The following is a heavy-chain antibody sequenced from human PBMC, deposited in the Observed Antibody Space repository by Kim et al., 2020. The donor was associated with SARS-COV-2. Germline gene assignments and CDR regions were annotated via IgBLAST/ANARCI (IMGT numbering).Heavy chain of an antibody. D-gene: IGHD3-22*01. V-gene: IGHV3-21*01. J-gene: IGHJ6*02. CDR2: ISSSSSYI. CDR3: ARSPPDGYYYYDSSGYLDYYYYYGMDV. CDR1: GFTFSSYS. Sequence: GGSLRLSCAASGFTFSSYSMNWVRQAPGKGLEWVSSISSSSSYIYYADSVKGRFTISRDNAKNSLYLQMNSLRAEDTAVYYCARSPPDGYYYYDSSGYLDYYYYYGMDVWGQGTTVTVYS.